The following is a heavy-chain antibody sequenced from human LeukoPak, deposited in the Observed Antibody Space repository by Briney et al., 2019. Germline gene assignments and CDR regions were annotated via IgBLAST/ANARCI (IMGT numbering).Heavy chain of an antibody. CDR3: AKESGLSYYDSSGYAFDY. CDR1: GFTFSSYG. D-gene: IGHD3-22*01. CDR2: ISYDGSNK. J-gene: IGHJ4*02. V-gene: IGHV3-30*18. Sequence: GGSLRLSCAASGFTFSSYGMHWVRQAPGKGLEWVAVISYDGSNKYYADSVKGRFTISRDNSKNTLYLQMNSLRAEDTAVYYGAKESGLSYYDSSGYAFDYWGQGTLVTVSS.